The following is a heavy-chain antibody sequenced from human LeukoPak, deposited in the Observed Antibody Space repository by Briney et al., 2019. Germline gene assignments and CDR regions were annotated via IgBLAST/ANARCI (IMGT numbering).Heavy chain of an antibody. D-gene: IGHD4-17*01. CDR1: GGSISSYY. Sequence: KPSETLPLTCTVSGGSISSYYWSWIRQPPGKGLEWIGYIYYSGSANYNPSLKSRVTVSVDTSKNQFSLKLSSVTAADTAVYYCARDYGDYEHYLDYWGQGTLVTVSS. CDR2: IYYSGSA. J-gene: IGHJ4*02. V-gene: IGHV4-59*12. CDR3: ARDYGDYEHYLDY.